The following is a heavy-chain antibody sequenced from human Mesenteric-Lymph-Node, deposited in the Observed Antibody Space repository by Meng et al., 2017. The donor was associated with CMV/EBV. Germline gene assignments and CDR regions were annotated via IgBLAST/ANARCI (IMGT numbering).Heavy chain of an antibody. J-gene: IGHJ4*02. CDR3: ARGDPRYCSGGSALPYFFDF. D-gene: IGHD2-15*01. CDR1: GGSISSNY. CDR2: IYHSGST. Sequence: SETLSLTCTVSGGSISSNYWTWIRQSPGKGLEWIGYIYHSGSTNYNPALKSRFTITVDTSKKQFTLKLSSVTAADTPVYFYARGDPRYCSGGSALPYFFDFWGQGTMVTVSS. V-gene: IGHV4-59*01.